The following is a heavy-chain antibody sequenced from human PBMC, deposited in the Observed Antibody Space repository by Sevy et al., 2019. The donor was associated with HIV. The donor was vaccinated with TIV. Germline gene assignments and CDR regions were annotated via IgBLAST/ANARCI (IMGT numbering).Heavy chain of an antibody. CDR3: AKEGYCSGGGCWYGMDV. D-gene: IGHD2-15*01. J-gene: IGHJ6*02. CDR2: ISWNSGSI. V-gene: IGHV3-9*01. CDR1: GFTFDDYA. Sequence: GGSLRLSCAASGFTFDDYAMHWVRQAPGKGLEWVSGISWNSGSIGYADSVKGRFTISRDNAKNSLYLQMNSLRAEDTALYYCAKEGYCSGGGCWYGMDVWGQGTTVTVSS.